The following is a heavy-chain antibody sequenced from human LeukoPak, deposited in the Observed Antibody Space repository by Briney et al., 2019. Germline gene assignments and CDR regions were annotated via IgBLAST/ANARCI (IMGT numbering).Heavy chain of an antibody. Sequence: RASVKVSCKASGYTFTSYYMHWVRQAPGQGLEWMGIINPSGGSTSYAQKFQGRVTMTRDTSTSTVYMELSSLRSEDTAVYYCARGAKTYYYGSGSYFFGYWGQGTLVTVSS. D-gene: IGHD3-10*01. CDR2: INPSGGST. J-gene: IGHJ4*02. V-gene: IGHV1-46*01. CDR3: ARGAKTYYYGSGSYFFGY. CDR1: GYTFTSYY.